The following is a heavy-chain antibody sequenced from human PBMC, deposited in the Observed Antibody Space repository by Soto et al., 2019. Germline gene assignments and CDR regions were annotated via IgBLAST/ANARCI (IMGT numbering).Heavy chain of an antibody. J-gene: IGHJ6*02. Sequence: SETLSLTCAVYGGSFRSYYWSWIRQPPGKGLEWIGEINHSGSTKYNPSLKSRVTISVDTSKNQFSLKLNSVTAADTAVYYCARDLWGYCGTDCYPMDVWGQGTTVIVSS. D-gene: IGHD2-21*02. CDR3: ARDLWGYCGTDCYPMDV. CDR1: GGSFRSYY. V-gene: IGHV4-34*01. CDR2: INHSGST.